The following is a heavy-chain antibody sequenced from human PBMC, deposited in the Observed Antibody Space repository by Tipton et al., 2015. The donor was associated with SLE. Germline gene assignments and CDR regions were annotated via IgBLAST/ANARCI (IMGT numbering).Heavy chain of an antibody. Sequence: LRLSCTVSGGSISSYYWSWIRQPPGKGLEWIGYIYYSGSTNYNPSLKSRVTISVDTSKNQFSLKLSSVTAADTAVYYCARGYQLPLGPFYYCYMDAGGKGTTVTVSS. CDR2: IYYSGST. CDR1: GGSISSYY. V-gene: IGHV4-59*01. D-gene: IGHD2-2*01. J-gene: IGHJ6*03. CDR3: ARGYQLPLGPFYYCYMDA.